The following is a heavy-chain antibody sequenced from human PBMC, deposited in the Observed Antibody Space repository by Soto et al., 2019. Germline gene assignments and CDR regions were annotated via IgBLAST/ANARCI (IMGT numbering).Heavy chain of an antibody. V-gene: IGHV3-23*01. J-gene: IGHJ4*02. CDR2: MSDSGSST. Sequence: GSLRLSCAASGFTFSTYAMGWVRQAPGKGLEWVSVMSDSGSSTYYADSVKGRFTMSRDNTENTLFLQMSSLRADDTAVYYCAKDATRTSGWYYFDYWGQGTLVTVSS. CDR3: AKDATRTSGWYYFDY. CDR1: GFTFSTYA. D-gene: IGHD6-19*01.